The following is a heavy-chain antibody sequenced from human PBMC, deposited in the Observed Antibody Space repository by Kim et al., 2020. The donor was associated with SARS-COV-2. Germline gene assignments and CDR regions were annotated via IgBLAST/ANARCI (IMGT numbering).Heavy chain of an antibody. CDR3: ARDVGLAADPPYYFDY. V-gene: IGHV3-30-3*01. Sequence: GGSLRLSCAASGFTFSSYAMHWVRQAPGKGLEWVAVISYDGSNKYYTDSVKGRFTISRDNSKNTLYLQMNSLRAEDTAVYYCARDVGLAADPPYYFDYWGQGTLVTVSS. J-gene: IGHJ4*02. CDR2: ISYDGSNK. D-gene: IGHD6-13*01. CDR1: GFTFSSYA.